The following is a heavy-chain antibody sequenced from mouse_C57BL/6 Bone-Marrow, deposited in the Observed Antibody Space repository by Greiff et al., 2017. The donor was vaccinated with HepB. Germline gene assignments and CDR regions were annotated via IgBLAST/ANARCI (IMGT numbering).Heavy chain of an antibody. J-gene: IGHJ2*01. CDR1: GYAFSSYW. Sequence: QVHVKQSGAELVKPGASVKISCKASGYAFSSYWMNWVKQRPGKGLEWIGQIYPGDGDTNYNGKFKGKATLTADKSSSTAYMQLSSLTTEDSAIYYCARWGYYDYWGQGTTLTVSS. D-gene: IGHD2-3*01. V-gene: IGHV1-80*01. CDR2: IYPGDGDT. CDR3: ARWGYYDY.